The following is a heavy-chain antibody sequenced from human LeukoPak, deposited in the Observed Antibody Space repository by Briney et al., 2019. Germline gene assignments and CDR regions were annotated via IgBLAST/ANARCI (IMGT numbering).Heavy chain of an antibody. CDR1: GFTLSSYE. D-gene: IGHD3-9*01. V-gene: IGHV3-48*03. Sequence: PGGSLRLSCAASGFTLSSYEMNWVRQAPGKGLEWVSYISSSGSTIYYADSVKGRFTISRDNAKNSLYLQMNSLRAEDTAVYYCARGGSGLYDILTGQEFDYWGQGTLVTVSS. CDR2: ISSSGSTI. J-gene: IGHJ4*02. CDR3: ARGGSGLYDILTGQEFDY.